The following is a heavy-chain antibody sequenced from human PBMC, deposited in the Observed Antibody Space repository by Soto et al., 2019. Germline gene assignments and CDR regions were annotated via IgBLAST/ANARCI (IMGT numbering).Heavy chain of an antibody. V-gene: IGHV4-31*03. J-gene: IGHJ3*02. Sequence: SETLSLTCTVSGGSISSGGYYWSWIRQHPGKGLEWIGYIYYSGSTYYNPSLKSRVTISVDTSKNQFSLKLSSVTAADTAVYYCARTIFGVVKASGAFDIWGQGTMVTVSS. CDR3: ARTIFGVVKASGAFDI. CDR2: IYYSGST. CDR1: GGSISSGGYY. D-gene: IGHD3-3*01.